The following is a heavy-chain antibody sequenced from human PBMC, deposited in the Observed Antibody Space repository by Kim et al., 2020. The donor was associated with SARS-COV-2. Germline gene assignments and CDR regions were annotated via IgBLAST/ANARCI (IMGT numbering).Heavy chain of an antibody. J-gene: IGHJ4*02. CDR3: ARDPPTPPAGGGIYDSSGTHFDY. V-gene: IGHV3-48*02. CDR1: GFTFSSYS. Sequence: GGSLRLSCAASGFTFSSYSMNWVRQAPGKGLEWVSYISSSSSTIYYADSVKGRFTISRDNAKNSLYLQMNSLRDEDTAVYYCARDPPTPPAGGGIYDSSGTHFDYWGQGTLVTVSP. CDR2: ISSSSSTI. D-gene: IGHD3-22*01.